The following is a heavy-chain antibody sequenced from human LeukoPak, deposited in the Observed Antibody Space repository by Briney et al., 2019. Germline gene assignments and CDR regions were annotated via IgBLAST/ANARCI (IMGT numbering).Heavy chain of an antibody. V-gene: IGHV3-30*19. J-gene: IGHJ6*03. Sequence: PGGSLRLSCAASGFTFSSYGMHWVRQAPGKGLEWVAVISYDGSNKYYADSVKGRFTISRDNSKNTLYLQMNSLRAEDTAVYYCARDYSSGWYRVQDYYYMDVWGKGTTVTVSS. D-gene: IGHD6-19*01. CDR3: ARDYSSGWYRVQDYYYMDV. CDR2: ISYDGSNK. CDR1: GFTFSSYG.